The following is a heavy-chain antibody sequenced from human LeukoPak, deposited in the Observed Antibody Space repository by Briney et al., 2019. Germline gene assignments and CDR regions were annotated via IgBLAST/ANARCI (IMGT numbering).Heavy chain of an antibody. Sequence: GGSLRLSCAASGFTFSSYSMNWVRQAPGKGLEWVSAISGSGGSTYYADSVKGRFTISRDNSKNTLYLQMNSLRAEDTAVYYCAKDHFVWPSKLEPLGYWGQGTLVTVSS. V-gene: IGHV3-23*01. CDR2: ISGSGGST. J-gene: IGHJ4*02. CDR3: AKDHFVWPSKLEPLGY. CDR1: GFTFSSYS. D-gene: IGHD1-1*01.